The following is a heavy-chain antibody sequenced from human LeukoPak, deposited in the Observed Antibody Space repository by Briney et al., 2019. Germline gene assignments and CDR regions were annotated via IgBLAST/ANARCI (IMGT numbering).Heavy chain of an antibody. Sequence: GGSLRLSCAASGFTFSSYWMSWVRQAPGKGLEWVANIKQDGSEKYYVDSVKGRFTISRDNAKNSLYLQMNSLRAEDTAVYYCARDTPAFSGPADYWGQGTLVTVSS. V-gene: IGHV3-7*01. D-gene: IGHD1-26*01. CDR3: ARDTPAFSGPADY. CDR2: IKQDGSEK. J-gene: IGHJ4*02. CDR1: GFTFSSYW.